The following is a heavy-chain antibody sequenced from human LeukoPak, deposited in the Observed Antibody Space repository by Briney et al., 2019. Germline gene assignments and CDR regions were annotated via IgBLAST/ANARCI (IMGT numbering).Heavy chain of an antibody. CDR3: AKGMTTVTYRSYYFDY. V-gene: IGHV3-23*01. Sequence: GGSLRLSCAASGFTFSSYAMSWVRQAPGKGLEWVSAISGSGGSTYYADSVKGRFTISRDNSKNTLYLQMNSLRAEDTAVYYCAKGMTTVTYRSYYFDYWGQGTLATVSS. CDR2: ISGSGGST. J-gene: IGHJ4*02. CDR1: GFTFSSYA. D-gene: IGHD4-11*01.